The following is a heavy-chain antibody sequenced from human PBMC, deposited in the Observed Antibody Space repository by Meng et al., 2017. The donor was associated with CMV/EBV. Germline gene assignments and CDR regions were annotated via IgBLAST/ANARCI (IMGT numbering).Heavy chain of an antibody. V-gene: IGHV1-18*01. CDR3: ARDSAVGATTFDY. CDR2: ISAYNGNT. J-gene: IGHJ4*02. CDR1: GGTFSSYA. D-gene: IGHD1-26*01. Sequence: QVQLVESVAEVKQAGSSVKVSCKASGGTFSSYAISWVRQAPGQGLEWMGWISAYNGNTNYAQKLQGRVTMTTDTSTSTAYMELRSLRSDDTAVYYCARDSAVGATTFDYWGQGTLVTVSS.